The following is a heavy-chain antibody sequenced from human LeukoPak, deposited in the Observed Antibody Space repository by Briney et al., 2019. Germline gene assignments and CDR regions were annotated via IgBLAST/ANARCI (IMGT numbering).Heavy chain of an antibody. V-gene: IGHV3-7*01. CDR1: GFMFSDYW. D-gene: IGHD3-3*01. Sequence: GGSLRLSCTASGFMFSDYWMSWVRQAPGKGLEWVANIEQDGSEKYYVDSVKGRFTISRDNAQNSLYLQMNSLRAEDTAVYYCARGGYYASDYWGQGTLVTVSS. J-gene: IGHJ4*02. CDR2: IEQDGSEK. CDR3: ARGGYYASDY.